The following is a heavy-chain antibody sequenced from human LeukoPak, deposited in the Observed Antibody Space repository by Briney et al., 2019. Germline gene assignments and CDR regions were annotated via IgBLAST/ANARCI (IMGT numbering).Heavy chain of an antibody. CDR1: GYTFTGHY. CDR3: ARDYHPWFDP. V-gene: IGHV7-4-1*02. Sequence: ASVKVSCKASGYTFTGHYIHWVRQAPGQGLEWMGWINTNTGNPTYAQGFTGRFVFSLDTSVSTAYLQISSLKAEDTAVYYCARDYHPWFDPWGQGTLVTVSS. J-gene: IGHJ5*02. D-gene: IGHD3-16*02. CDR2: INTNTGNP.